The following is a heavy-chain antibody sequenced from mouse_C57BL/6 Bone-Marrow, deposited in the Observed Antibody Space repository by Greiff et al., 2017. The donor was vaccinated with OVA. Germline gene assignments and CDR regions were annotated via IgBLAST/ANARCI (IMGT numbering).Heavy chain of an antibody. CDR3: ARGLYYYGSSYDY. J-gene: IGHJ2*01. D-gene: IGHD1-1*01. CDR2: IHPNSGST. V-gene: IGHV1-64*01. Sequence: QVQLKESGAELVKPGASVKLSCKASGYTFTSYWMHWVKQRPGQGLEWIGMIHPNSGSTNYNEKFKSKATLTVDKSSSTAYMQLSSLTSEDSAVYYCARGLYYYGSSYDYWGQGTTLTVSS. CDR1: GYTFTSYW.